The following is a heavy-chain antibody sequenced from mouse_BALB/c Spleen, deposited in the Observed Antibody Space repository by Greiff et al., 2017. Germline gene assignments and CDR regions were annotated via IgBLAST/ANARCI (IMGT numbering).Heavy chain of an antibody. D-gene: IGHD1-1*01. CDR3: ARSGYYGSSPAWFAY. CDR2: INPNNGGT. Sequence: VQLQQSGPELVRPGASVKISCKTSGYTFTEYTMHWVKQSHGKSLEWIGGINPNNGGTSYNQKFKGKATLTVDKSSSTAYMELRSLTSEDSAVYYCARSGYYGSSPAWFAYWGQGTLVTVSA. V-gene: IGHV1-18*01. J-gene: IGHJ3*01. CDR1: GYTFTEYT.